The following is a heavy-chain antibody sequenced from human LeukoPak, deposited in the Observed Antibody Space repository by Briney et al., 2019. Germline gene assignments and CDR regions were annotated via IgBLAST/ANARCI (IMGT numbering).Heavy chain of an antibody. CDR1: GFTVRSKY. Sequence: PGGSLRLSCAASGFTVRSKYMSWVRQAPGKGLEWVSYISSSSSTIYYADSVKGRFTISRDNAKKSLYLQMNSLRAEDTAVYYCARGVVVVVAATYNWFDPWGQGTLVTVS. V-gene: IGHV3-48*01. D-gene: IGHD2-15*01. CDR3: ARGVVVVVAATYNWFDP. J-gene: IGHJ5*02. CDR2: ISSSSSTI.